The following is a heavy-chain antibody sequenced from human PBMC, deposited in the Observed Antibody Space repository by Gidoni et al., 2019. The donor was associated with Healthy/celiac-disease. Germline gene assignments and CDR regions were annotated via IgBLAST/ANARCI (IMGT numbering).Heavy chain of an antibody. CDR2: IYYSGST. CDR1: GGTISSGGYY. CDR3: ARSADYGDIFYYYYYMDV. V-gene: IGHV4-31*03. J-gene: IGHJ6*03. D-gene: IGHD4-17*01. Sequence: QVQLQQSGPGLAKPPHTLSLTCTVAGGTISSGGYYWSWIRQHPGKGLEWIGYIYYSGSTYYHPSLKSRVTISVDTSKNQFSLKLSSVTAADTAVYYCARSADYGDIFYYYYYMDVWGKGTTVTVSS.